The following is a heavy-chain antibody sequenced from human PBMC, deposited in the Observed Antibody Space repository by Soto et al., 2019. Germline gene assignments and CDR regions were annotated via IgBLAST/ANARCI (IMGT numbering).Heavy chain of an antibody. D-gene: IGHD3-22*01. CDR1: GGSISSGDYY. V-gene: IGHV4-31*02. CDR3: ARPIRYYYERGGQSAWFDP. J-gene: IGHJ5*02. Sequence: TSETLSLTCTVSGGSISSGDYYWSWIRQLPGKDLEWIAYIYYNGNTYYTPSLKSRATISLDTPRNQFFLNLNSVTAADTAVYYCARPIRYYYERGGQSAWFDPWGQGTLVTVSS. CDR2: IYYNGNT.